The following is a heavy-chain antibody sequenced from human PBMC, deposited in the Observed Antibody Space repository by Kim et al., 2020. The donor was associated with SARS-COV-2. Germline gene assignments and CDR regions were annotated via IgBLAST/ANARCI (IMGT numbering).Heavy chain of an antibody. D-gene: IGHD2-15*01. Sequence: ADSATGRFTTSWDTSKSTLFLQMKSLRADETAVYYCAKMFRSSGSCFDSWGQGTLVTVSS. CDR3: AKMFRSSGSCFDS. J-gene: IGHJ4*02. V-gene: IGHV3-23*05.